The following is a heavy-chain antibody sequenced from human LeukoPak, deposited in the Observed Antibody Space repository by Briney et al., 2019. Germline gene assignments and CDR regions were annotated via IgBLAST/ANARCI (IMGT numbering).Heavy chain of an antibody. D-gene: IGHD5-18*01. V-gene: IGHV4-59*01. J-gene: IGHJ4*02. Sequence: SETLSLTCTVSGGSISSYYWSWIRQPPGKGLEWIGYIYYSGSTNYNPSLRSRVTISVDTSKNQFSLKLSSVTAADTAVYYCARLSQELWSHFDYWGQGTLVTVSS. CDR3: ARLSQELWSHFDY. CDR1: GGSISSYY. CDR2: IYYSGST.